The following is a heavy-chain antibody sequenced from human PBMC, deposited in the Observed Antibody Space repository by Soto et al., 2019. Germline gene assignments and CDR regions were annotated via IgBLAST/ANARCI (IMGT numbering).Heavy chain of an antibody. CDR3: ARDKHMAALPYYFDY. CDR2: INHSGST. J-gene: IGHJ4*02. CDR1: GGSFSGYY. Sequence: QVQLQQWGAGLLKPSETLSLTCAVYGGSFSGYYWSWIRYPPGNGLEWIGEINHSGSTNYNPSLMTRVTLSVDTSRYRCSLKLSSVTAADTAVSYCARDKHMAALPYYFDYWGQGTLVTVSS. V-gene: IGHV4-34*01. D-gene: IGHD6-6*01.